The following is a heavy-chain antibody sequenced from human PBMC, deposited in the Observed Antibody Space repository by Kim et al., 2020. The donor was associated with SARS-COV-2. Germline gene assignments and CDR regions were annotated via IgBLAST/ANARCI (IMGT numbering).Heavy chain of an antibody. J-gene: IGHJ1*01. CDR1: GFTFSNFA. D-gene: IGHD3-10*01. CDR2: ISGSDDTT. CDR3: AKSSQTNYYWFRY. V-gene: IGHV3-23*01. Sequence: GGSLRLSCAATGFTFSNFAMTWVRQAPGKGLEWVSTISGSDDTTTYADSVKGRFTISRDNSKNTLYLQMNSLRAEDTAVYYCAKSSQTNYYWFRYWVQGT.